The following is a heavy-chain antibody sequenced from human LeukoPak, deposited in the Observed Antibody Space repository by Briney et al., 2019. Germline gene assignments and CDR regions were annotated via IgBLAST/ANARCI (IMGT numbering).Heavy chain of an antibody. CDR3: ATCWSTRCYRSMGAFDI. CDR2: ISNSGGST. V-gene: IGHV3-23*01. CDR1: GLIFNSYA. D-gene: IGHD2-2*02. Sequence: PGGSLRLSCAASGLIFNSYAMSWVRQAPGKGLEWVSSISNSGGSTYYADSVKGRFTISRDNSKNTLYVQMNSLRAEDTAVYYCATCWSTRCYRSMGAFDIWGQGTMVTVSS. J-gene: IGHJ3*02.